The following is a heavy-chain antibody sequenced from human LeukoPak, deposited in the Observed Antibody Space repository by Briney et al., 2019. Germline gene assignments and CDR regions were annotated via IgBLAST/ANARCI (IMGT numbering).Heavy chain of an antibody. Sequence: SETLSLTCTVSGASISSTSHHWVWIRQPPGKGLEWIGAIYYNGYTYYNPSLRSRVTISVITSKNQFSLKLSSVTAADTAVYYCARLEWGSAGSGSFDHWGHGTLVTVSS. V-gene: IGHV4-39*01. CDR1: GASISSTSHH. CDR2: IYYNGYT. CDR3: ARLEWGSAGSGSFDH. J-gene: IGHJ4*01. D-gene: IGHD6-25*01.